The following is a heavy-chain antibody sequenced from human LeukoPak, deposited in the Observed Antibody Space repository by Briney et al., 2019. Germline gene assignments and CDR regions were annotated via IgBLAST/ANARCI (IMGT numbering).Heavy chain of an antibody. D-gene: IGHD4-23*01. CDR1: GYTFSSYG. CDR2: ISAYNGDT. Sequence: GPVKVSCKASGYTFSSYGFSWVRQAPRQRLEWMGWISAYNGDTKYALNLQGRVTMTTDTSTSTAYMELRSLRSDDTAVYYCARQLRWDQYYFDYWGQGTLVTVSS. V-gene: IGHV1-18*01. J-gene: IGHJ4*02. CDR3: ARQLRWDQYYFDY.